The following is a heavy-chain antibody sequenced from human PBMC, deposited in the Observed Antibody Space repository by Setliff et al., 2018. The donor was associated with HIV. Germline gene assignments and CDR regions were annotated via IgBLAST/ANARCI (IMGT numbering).Heavy chain of an antibody. V-gene: IGHV1-2*06. CDR3: ARQDHSSVNSGSLYAFDV. D-gene: IGHD3-22*01. CDR2: IEPSSGGT. J-gene: IGHJ3*01. Sequence: ASVKVSCKASGSTFTAYYIHWVRQAPGHGLQLMGRIEPSSGGTNYIQKFQGRVTITRDTSIYTVYMELTGLTSDDTAVYYCARQDHSSVNSGSLYAFDVWGQGTMVTVSS. CDR1: GSTFTAYY.